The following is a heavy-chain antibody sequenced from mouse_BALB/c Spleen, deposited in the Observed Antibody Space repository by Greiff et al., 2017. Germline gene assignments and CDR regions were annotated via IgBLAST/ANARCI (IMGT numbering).Heavy chain of an antibody. CDR3: ARDYGNYPAWFAY. Sequence: EVMLVESGGGLVKPGGSLKLSCAASGFTFSSYAMSWVRQSPEKRLEWVAEISSGGSYTYYPDTVTGRFTISRDNAKNTLYLEMSSLRSEDTAMYYCARDYGNYPAWFAYWGQGTLVTVSA. J-gene: IGHJ3*01. V-gene: IGHV5-9-4*01. CDR1: GFTFSSYA. CDR2: ISSGGSYT. D-gene: IGHD2-1*01.